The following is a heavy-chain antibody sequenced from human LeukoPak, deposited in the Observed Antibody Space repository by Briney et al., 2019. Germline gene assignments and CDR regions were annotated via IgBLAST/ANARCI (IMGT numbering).Heavy chain of an antibody. CDR3: ARDLEGYCTSSRCVNWFDP. CDR2: INPNSGGT. J-gene: IGHJ5*02. CDR1: GYTFTGYY. D-gene: IGHD2-2*01. Sequence: ASVKVSCKASGYTFTGYYMHWVRQAPGQGLEWMGWINPNSGGTNSAQKLQGRVTMTRDTSISTAYMELSRLRSDDTAVYYCARDLEGYCTSSRCVNWFDPWGQGTLVTVSS. V-gene: IGHV1-2*02.